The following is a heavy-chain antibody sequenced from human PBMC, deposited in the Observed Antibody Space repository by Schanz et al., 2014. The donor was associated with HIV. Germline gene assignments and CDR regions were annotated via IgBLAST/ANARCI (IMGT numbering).Heavy chain of an antibody. CDR1: GYTFTTYG. J-gene: IGHJ4*02. D-gene: IGHD6-19*01. Sequence: QVQLVQSGAEVKKPGASVKVSCKASGYTFTTYGITWVRQAPGQGLEWMGWISPNNGNRNYAQKLQGRVTMITDTSTTTAYMELRSLRSDETAIYYCARGGSGWYGYEGFDYWGQGTLVTVSS. CDR2: ISPNNGNR. V-gene: IGHV1-18*01. CDR3: ARGGSGWYGYEGFDY.